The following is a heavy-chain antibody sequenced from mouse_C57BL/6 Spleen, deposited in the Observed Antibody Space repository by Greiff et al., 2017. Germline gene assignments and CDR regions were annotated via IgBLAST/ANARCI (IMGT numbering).Heavy chain of an antibody. J-gene: IGHJ4*01. V-gene: IGHV1-26*01. CDR3: ARFKGLGSSHYYAMDY. CDR2: INPNNGGT. CDR1: GYTFTDYY. D-gene: IGHD1-1*01. Sequence: EVQLQQSGPELVKPGASVKISCKASGYTFTDYYMNWVKQSHGKSLEWIGDINPNNGGTSYNQKFKGKATLTVDKSSSTAYMELRSLTSEDSAVYYCARFKGLGSSHYYAMDYWGQGTSVTVSS.